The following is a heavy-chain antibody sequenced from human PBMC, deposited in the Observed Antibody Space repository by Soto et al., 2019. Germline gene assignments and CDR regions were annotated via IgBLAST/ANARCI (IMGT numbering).Heavy chain of an antibody. V-gene: IGHV4-61*01. J-gene: IGHJ3*02. Sequence: SETLSLTCSVSGGSVSSGSYYWSWIRQPPRKGLEWIGYIYSSGSTNYDPSLKSRVTISVDTSKNHFSLKLSSVTAADTAVYNSAREIGAYCSGDCRGAFDIWGQGTMVTVSS. CDR3: AREIGAYCSGDCRGAFDI. CDR2: IYSSGST. D-gene: IGHD2-21*02. CDR1: GGSVSSGSYY.